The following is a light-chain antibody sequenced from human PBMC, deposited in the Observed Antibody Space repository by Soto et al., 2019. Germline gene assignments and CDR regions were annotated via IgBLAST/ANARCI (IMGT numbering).Light chain of an antibody. CDR2: GAS. Sequence: EIVMPQSPATLSVSPGERATLSCRASQSVSSDLAWYQHKPGQAPRLLIYGASTRATGIPARFSGRGSGTEFTLTISSLQSVDFAVYYCQQYDNWPQAFGQGTKVDIK. V-gene: IGKV3-15*01. CDR3: QQYDNWPQA. CDR1: QSVSSD. J-gene: IGKJ1*01.